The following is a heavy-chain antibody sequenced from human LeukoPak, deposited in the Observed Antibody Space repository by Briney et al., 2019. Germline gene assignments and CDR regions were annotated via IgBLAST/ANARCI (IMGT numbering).Heavy chain of an antibody. CDR1: GGSISSHY. D-gene: IGHD2-2*01. V-gene: IGHV4-59*11. Sequence: PSETLSLTCTVSGGSISSHYWSWIRQPPGKGLEWIGYIYNTGGTNYNPSLKSRVTISIDTSKNQFSLNLRSVTAADTAVYHCARRYCSSASCYAVSQDAFDIWGQGTLVTVSP. CDR2: IYNTGGT. CDR3: ARRYCSSASCYAVSQDAFDI. J-gene: IGHJ3*02.